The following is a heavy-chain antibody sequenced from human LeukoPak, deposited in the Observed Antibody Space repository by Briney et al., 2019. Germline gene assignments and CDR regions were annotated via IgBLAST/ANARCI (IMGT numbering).Heavy chain of an antibody. Sequence: GGSLRLSCAASGFTFSSYAMSWVRQAPGKGLEWVSAISDSGGSTYYADSVKGRFTLSRDNSQNTLYLQMNSRRAEDTAVYYWAKDRPWLVQADWGQGALVTVSS. CDR2: ISDSGGST. CDR1: GFTFSSYA. J-gene: IGHJ4*02. CDR3: AKDRPWLVQAD. D-gene: IGHD6-19*01. V-gene: IGHV3-23*01.